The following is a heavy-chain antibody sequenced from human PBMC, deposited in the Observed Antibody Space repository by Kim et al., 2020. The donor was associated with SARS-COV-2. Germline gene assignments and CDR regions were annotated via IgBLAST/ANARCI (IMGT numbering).Heavy chain of an antibody. CDR3: ASPSYGAAVAGPYGMDV. D-gene: IGHD6-19*01. V-gene: IGHV3-11*01. Sequence: VKGRFTISRDNAKNSLYRQMNSLRAEDTAVYYCASPSYGAAVAGPYGMDVWGQGTTVTVSS. J-gene: IGHJ6*02.